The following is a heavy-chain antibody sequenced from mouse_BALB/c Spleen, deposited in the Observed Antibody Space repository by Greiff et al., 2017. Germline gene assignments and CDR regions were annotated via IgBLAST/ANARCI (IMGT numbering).Heavy chain of an antibody. D-gene: IGHD1-1*01. CDR2: ISDGGSYT. V-gene: IGHV5-4*02. CDR3: ARGVVAKGAMDF. CDR1: GFTFSDYY. J-gene: IGHJ4*01. Sequence: EVQRVESGGGLVKPGGSLKLSCAASGFTFSDYYMYWVRQTPEKRLEWVATISDGGSYTYYPDSVKGRFTISRDNAKNNLYLQMSSLKSEDTAMYYCARGVVAKGAMDFWGQGTSVTVSS.